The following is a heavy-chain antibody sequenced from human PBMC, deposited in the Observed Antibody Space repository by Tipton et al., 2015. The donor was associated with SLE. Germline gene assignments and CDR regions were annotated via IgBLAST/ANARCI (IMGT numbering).Heavy chain of an antibody. J-gene: IGHJ4*02. CDR1: GGPISRTSYY. V-gene: IGHV4-39*01. D-gene: IGHD6-13*01. CDR3: ARRHSSSWYFDY. Sequence: TLSLTCTVSGGPISRTSYYWGWIRQPPGKGLEWIGSIHYGGSTFHNPSLKSRVTLSIDMSNNQFSLILTSMTAADTAVYYCARRHSSSWYFDYWGQGALVTVSS. CDR2: IHYGGST.